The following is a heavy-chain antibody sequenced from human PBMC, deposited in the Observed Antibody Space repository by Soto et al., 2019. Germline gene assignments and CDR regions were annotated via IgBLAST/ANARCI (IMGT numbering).Heavy chain of an antibody. CDR2: IAVGSGYT. D-gene: IGHD2-8*01. CDR1: GFTFTSSA. Sequence: QMQLEQSGPEVKKPGTSVKVSCKASGFTFTSSAFQWVRQARGQRLEWIGWIAVGSGYTNYAQRFQDRVTLTRAMSTANNSMEVSGLTSEDTAIYFCAADATACQQMVPCDYWGQGTLVSVSS. V-gene: IGHV1-58*01. CDR3: AADATACQQMVPCDY. J-gene: IGHJ4*02.